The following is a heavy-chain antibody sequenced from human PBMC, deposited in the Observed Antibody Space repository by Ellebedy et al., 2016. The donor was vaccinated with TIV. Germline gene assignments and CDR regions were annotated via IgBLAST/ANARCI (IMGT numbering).Heavy chain of an antibody. CDR1: GFTFSSYA. J-gene: IGHJ4*02. V-gene: IGHV3-23*01. D-gene: IGHD2-8*01. Sequence: GESLKISCAASGFTFSSYAMSWVRQAPGKGLEWVSGISGSGGSTYYADSVKGRFTISRDNSKNTLYLQMNSLRAEDTAVYYGTKGRRMVYSTGGLDYWGQGTLVTVSS. CDR3: TKGRRMVYSTGGLDY. CDR2: ISGSGGST.